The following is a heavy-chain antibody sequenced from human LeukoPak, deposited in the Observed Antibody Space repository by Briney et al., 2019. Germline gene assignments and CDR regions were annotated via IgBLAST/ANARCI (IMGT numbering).Heavy chain of an antibody. J-gene: IGHJ4*02. CDR3: ARHGGSGSFDY. Sequence: SETLSLTCTVSGGSISTYYWSWIRQPPGKGLEWIGYNYYSGSTTPYPSLKSRVTISVDTSKNQFSLRLRSVTAADTAVYYCARHGGSGSFDYWGQGTLVTVSS. V-gene: IGHV4-59*08. CDR2: NYYSGST. D-gene: IGHD3-3*01. CDR1: GGSISTYY.